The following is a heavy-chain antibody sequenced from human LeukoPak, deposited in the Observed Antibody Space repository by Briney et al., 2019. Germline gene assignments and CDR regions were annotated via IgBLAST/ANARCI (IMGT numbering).Heavy chain of an antibody. D-gene: IGHD3-22*01. Sequence: PGGSLRLSCAASGFTFSDYNMNWVRQAPGKGLEWVSYISSSSSTIYYADSVKGRFTISRDNAKNSLYLQMNSLRAEDTAVYYCARDHHRRLYDSQARDTFDIWGQGTMVTVSS. CDR3: ARDHHRRLYDSQARDTFDI. V-gene: IGHV3-48*01. CDR1: GFTFSDYN. J-gene: IGHJ3*02. CDR2: ISSSSSTI.